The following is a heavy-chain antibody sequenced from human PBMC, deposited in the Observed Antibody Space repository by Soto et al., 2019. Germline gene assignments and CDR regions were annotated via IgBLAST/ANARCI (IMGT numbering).Heavy chain of an antibody. V-gene: IGHV4-61*01. D-gene: IGHD1-26*01. J-gene: IGHJ6*03. CDR2: IYYSGST. Sequence: SETLSLTCTVSGGSVSSGSYYWSWIRKPPGKGLEWIGYIYYSGSTNYNPSLKSRVTISVDTSKNQFSLKLSSVTAADTAVYYCARDRRVGATRPSYYYYYMDVWGKGTTVTVSS. CDR1: GGSVSSGSYY. CDR3: ARDRRVGATRPSYYYYYMDV.